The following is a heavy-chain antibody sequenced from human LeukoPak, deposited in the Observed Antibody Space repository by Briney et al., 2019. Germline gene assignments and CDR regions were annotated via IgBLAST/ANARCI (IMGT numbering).Heavy chain of an antibody. CDR3: ARDYGDWYFDL. V-gene: IGHV4-34*01. CDR2: INHSGST. CDR1: GGSFSGYY. D-gene: IGHD4-17*01. Sequence: PSETLSLTCAVYGGSFSGYYWSWIRQPPGKGLEWIGEINHSGSTNYNPSLKSRVTISVDTSKNQFSLKLSSVTAADTAVYYCARDYGDWYFDLWGRGTLVTVSS. J-gene: IGHJ2*01.